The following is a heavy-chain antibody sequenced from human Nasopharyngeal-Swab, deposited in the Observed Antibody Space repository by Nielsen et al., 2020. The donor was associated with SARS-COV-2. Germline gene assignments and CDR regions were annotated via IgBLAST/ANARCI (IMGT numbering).Heavy chain of an antibody. CDR2: IKEDGSEK. D-gene: IGHD3-16*01. Sequence: GGSLRLSCAASGFTCSSYWMSWVRQAPGKGLEWVAYIKEDGSEKYFVDSAKGRFTISRDNAKNSLYLRMNSLRAEDTAVYYCARDYTRSDYWGQGTLVTVSS. CDR3: ARDYTRSDY. J-gene: IGHJ4*02. CDR1: GFTCSSYW. V-gene: IGHV3-7*05.